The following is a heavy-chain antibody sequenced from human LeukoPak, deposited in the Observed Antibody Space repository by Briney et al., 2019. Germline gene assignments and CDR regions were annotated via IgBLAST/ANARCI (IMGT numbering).Heavy chain of an antibody. CDR2: ISSSSSYI. CDR3: ARDSRGGNCFDY. D-gene: IGHD2-15*01. V-gene: IGHV3-21*01. CDR1: GFTFSSYS. J-gene: IGHJ4*02. Sequence: GGSLRLSCAASGFTFSSYSMNWVRQAPGKGLEWVSSISSSSSYIYYADSVKGRFTISRDNAKNSLYLQMNSLRAEDTAVYYCARDSRGGNCFDYWGQGTLVTVSS.